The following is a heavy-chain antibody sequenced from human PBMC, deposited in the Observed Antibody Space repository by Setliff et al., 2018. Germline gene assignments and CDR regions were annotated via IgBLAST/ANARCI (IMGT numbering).Heavy chain of an antibody. D-gene: IGHD3-3*01. Sequence: PSETLSLTCTVSGGSISSGTYYWSWIRQPARKGLEWIGRIFTSGSTNYNPSLKSRVTISVDTSKNQFSLNLSSVTAADTAVYYCARAFTYYNFWSGYGYGMDVWGQGTTVTVSS. CDR3: ARAFTYYNFWSGYGYGMDV. V-gene: IGHV4-61*02. CDR2: IFTSGST. J-gene: IGHJ6*02. CDR1: GGSISSGTYY.